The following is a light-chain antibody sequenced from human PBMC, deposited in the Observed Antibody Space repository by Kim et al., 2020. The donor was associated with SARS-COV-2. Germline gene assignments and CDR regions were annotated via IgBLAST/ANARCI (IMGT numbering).Light chain of an antibody. CDR3: QKRRGA. CDR1: QSVSSY. J-gene: IGKJ4*01. CDR2: DAS. V-gene: IGKV3-11*01. Sequence: EIVLTQSPAALSLSPGERATLSCRASQSVSSYLAWYQQKPGQAPRLLIYDASNRATGIPARFSGSGSGTDFTLTISSLEPEDFAGYYCQKRRGAFGGGTKLEI.